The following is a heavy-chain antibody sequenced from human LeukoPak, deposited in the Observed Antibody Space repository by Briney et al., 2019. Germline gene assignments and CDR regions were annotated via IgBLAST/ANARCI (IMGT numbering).Heavy chain of an antibody. CDR1: GGSMSGFY. CDR3: ARAVTGGWYAY. Sequence: PSETLSLTCTVSGGSMSGFYWSWIRQPPGKGLEWIGYIHYLGSTNYNPSLKSRVTISLDTSKNQFSLRLNSVTAADTAVYYCARAVTGGWYAYWGQGTLVTVSS. V-gene: IGHV4-59*01. D-gene: IGHD6-19*01. J-gene: IGHJ4*02. CDR2: IHYLGST.